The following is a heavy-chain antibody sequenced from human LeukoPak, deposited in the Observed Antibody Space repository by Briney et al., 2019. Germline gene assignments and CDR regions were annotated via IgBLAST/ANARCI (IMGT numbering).Heavy chain of an antibody. CDR1: GGSIFNYY. Sequence: SETLSLTCTVSGGSIFNYYWSWIRQPPGKGLEWIGYIYYSGSTNYNPSLKSRVTISVDTSKNQFSLKLSSVTAADTAVYYCARDNYYDSSGYDPWGQGTLVTVSS. V-gene: IGHV4-59*01. CDR3: ARDNYYDSSGYDP. D-gene: IGHD3-22*01. J-gene: IGHJ5*02. CDR2: IYYSGST.